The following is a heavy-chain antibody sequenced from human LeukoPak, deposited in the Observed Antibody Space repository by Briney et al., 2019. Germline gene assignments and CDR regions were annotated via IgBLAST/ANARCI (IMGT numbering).Heavy chain of an antibody. CDR2: SYTGGSG. CDR1: GGSINTGSFY. V-gene: IGHV4-61*02. D-gene: IGHD4-17*01. J-gene: IGHJ4*02. Sequence: SETLSLTCTVSGGSINTGSFYWSWVRQPAGKGLEWIGRSYTGGSGMYNPSLRSRVSISLDTSKNQFSLKLSSVTAADTGIYYCATERVYGVSSPAFDNWGQGTLVTVSS. CDR3: ATERVYGVSSPAFDN.